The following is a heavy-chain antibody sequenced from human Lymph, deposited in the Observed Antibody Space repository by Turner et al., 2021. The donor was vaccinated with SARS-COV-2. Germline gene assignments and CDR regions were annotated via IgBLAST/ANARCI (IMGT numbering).Heavy chain of an antibody. D-gene: IGHD2-2*01. CDR2: IIPILAIA. J-gene: IGHJ5*02. CDR3: ARDSPYCSVTSCYDP. V-gene: IGHV1-69*10. CDR1: GGTVSSYA. Sequence: QVQLVQSGAEVKKPGSSVKVSCKASGGTVSSYAITWVRQAPGQGLEWMGGIIPILAIANYAQKFQGRVTIPADKSTSTAYMELSSLRSEDTAVYYCARDSPYCSVTSCYDPWGQGTLVTVSS.